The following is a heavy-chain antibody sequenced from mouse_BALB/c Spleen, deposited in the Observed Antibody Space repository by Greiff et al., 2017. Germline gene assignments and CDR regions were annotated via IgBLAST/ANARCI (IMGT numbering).Heavy chain of an antibody. CDR1: GYAFTNYL. J-gene: IGHJ2*01. CDR3: ARVYSVVAHFDY. V-gene: IGHV1-54*03. D-gene: IGHD1-1*01. Sequence: QVQLQQSGAELVRPGTSVKVSCKASGYAFTNYLIEWVKQRPGQGLEWIGVINPGSGGTNYNEKFKGKATLTADKSSSTAYMQLSSLTSDDSAVFFYARVYSVVAHFDYWGQGTTRTVSS. CDR2: INPGSGGT.